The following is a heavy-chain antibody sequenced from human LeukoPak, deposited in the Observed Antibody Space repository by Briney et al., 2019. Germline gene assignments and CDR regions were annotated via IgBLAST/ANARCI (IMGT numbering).Heavy chain of an antibody. Sequence: ASVKVSCKASGYTFNIYAMHWVRQAPGQRLEWMGWINPNSGGTNYAQKFQGRVTMTRDTSISTAYMELSRLRSDDTAVYYCARGGYCSSTRNYYYYYYGMDVWGQGTTVTVSS. J-gene: IGHJ6*02. CDR3: ARGGYCSSTRNYYYYYYGMDV. D-gene: IGHD2-2*03. CDR2: INPNSGGT. CDR1: GYTFNIYA. V-gene: IGHV1-2*02.